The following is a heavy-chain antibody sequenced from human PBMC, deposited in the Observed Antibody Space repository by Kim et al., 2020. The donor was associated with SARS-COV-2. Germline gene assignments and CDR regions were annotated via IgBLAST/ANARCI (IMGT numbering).Heavy chain of an antibody. J-gene: IGHJ4*02. CDR3: ARHWGYNGFDY. D-gene: IGHD3-16*01. CDR1: GYSFANYW. V-gene: IGHV5-51*01. Sequence: GESLKISCRGSGYSFANYWIAWVRQVPGEGLEWLGIILPSTSETTYSPSFQGQVTLSADTSIATAYVHWNSLKASDSAMYYCARHWGYNGFDYWGQGTLVTVSS. CDR2: ILPSTSET.